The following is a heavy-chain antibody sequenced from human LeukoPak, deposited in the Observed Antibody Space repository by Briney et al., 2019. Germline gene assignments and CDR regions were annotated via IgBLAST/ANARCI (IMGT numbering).Heavy chain of an antibody. Sequence: SETLSLTCTVSGGSISSYYWSWIRQPPGKGLEWIGYMYYSGTIKYNPSLKSRVTISVDTSKNQFSPKLSSVTAADTAMYYCARAWATDYFDYWGQGTLVTVSS. V-gene: IGHV4-59*01. CDR2: MYYSGTI. CDR1: GGSISSYY. CDR3: ARAWATDYFDY. J-gene: IGHJ4*02.